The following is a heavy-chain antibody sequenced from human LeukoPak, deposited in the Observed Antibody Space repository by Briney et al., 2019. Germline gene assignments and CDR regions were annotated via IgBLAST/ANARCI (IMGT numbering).Heavy chain of an antibody. Sequence: GGSLRLSCTAPGFTFRDFYMTWIRQAPGKGLEWISYISPSGTTILYADSVKGRFTISRDNAENSLYLQMNSLRAEDTAVYYCARGDYGRYASDTWGPGTKVTVSS. V-gene: IGHV3-11*01. J-gene: IGHJ3*02. CDR2: ISPSGTTI. D-gene: IGHD4/OR15-4a*01. CDR3: ARGDYGRYASDT. CDR1: GFTFRDFY.